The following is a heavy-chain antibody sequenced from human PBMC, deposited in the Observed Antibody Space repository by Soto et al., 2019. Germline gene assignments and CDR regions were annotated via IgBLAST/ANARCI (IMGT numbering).Heavy chain of an antibody. J-gene: IGHJ4*02. V-gene: IGHV1-3*01. D-gene: IGHD3-3*01. CDR2: VHCGNGNT. CDR1: GYKFIDYA. CDR3: AREHDFWSHYCFDN. Sequence: QVQLVQSGTEVKQPGASVKISCKTSGYKFIDYAIHWVRQAPGQSLEWMGWVHCGNGNTKYSQTLQGRVTITRDTSANTAYMELSSLRSEDMAVYYCAREHDFWSHYCFDNWGQGTLVTVSS.